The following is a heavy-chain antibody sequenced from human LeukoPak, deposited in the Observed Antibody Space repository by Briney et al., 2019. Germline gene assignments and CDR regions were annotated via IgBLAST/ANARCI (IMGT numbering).Heavy chain of an antibody. CDR3: ARENSGSYYQFDC. V-gene: IGHV3-21*01. CDR1: GFISTIYS. J-gene: IGHJ4*02. D-gene: IGHD1-26*01. CDR2: ISSSTSYI. Sequence: GGSLRLSPAPSGFISTIYSTNCGPDTPGKGRECGSSISSSTSYIYYADSVKGRFTISRDNAKNSLYLQMNSLRPEDTAVYYCARENSGSYYQFDCWGQGTLVTVSS.